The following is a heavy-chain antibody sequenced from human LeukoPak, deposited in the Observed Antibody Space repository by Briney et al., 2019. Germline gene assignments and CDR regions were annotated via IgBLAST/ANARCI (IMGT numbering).Heavy chain of an antibody. D-gene: IGHD2-15*01. CDR1: DASIRSGDYY. V-gene: IGHV4-30-4*01. CDR3: ARDCSGGSCYGAFDI. J-gene: IGHJ3*02. CDR2: IYDSGST. Sequence: SETLSLTCTVSDASIRSGDYYWSWIRQPPGKGLEWIGYIYDSGSTYYNPSLKSRITISVDTSENRFSLKLSSVTATDTAVYYCARDCSGGSCYGAFDIWGQGTMVTVSS.